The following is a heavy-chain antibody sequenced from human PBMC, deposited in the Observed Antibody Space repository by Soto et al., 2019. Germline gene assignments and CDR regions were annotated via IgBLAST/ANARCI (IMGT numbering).Heavy chain of an antibody. J-gene: IGHJ6*02. V-gene: IGHV3-33*06. Sequence: GGSLRLSCAASGFTFSSYGMHWVRQAPGKGLEWVAVIWYDGSNKYYADSVKGRFTISRDNSKNTLYLQMNSLRAEDTAVYYCAKPTGPPGYYYGMDVWGQGTTVTVSS. CDR2: IWYDGSNK. CDR3: AKPTGPPGYYYGMDV. CDR1: GFTFSSYG. D-gene: IGHD3-9*01.